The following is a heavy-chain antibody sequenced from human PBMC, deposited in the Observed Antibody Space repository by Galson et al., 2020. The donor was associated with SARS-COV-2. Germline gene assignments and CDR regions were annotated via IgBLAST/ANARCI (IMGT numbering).Heavy chain of an antibody. CDR2: IYYSGPT. J-gene: IGHJ2*01. V-gene: IGHV4-39*01. Sequence: SETLSLTCTVSGGSISTTSYFWGWIRQPPGKGLEWIGTIYYSGPTYSNPSLRSRVTISVDTSTNQFSLKLNSVTAADTAVYYCARRGGTVTTRHFERWGRGTLVTVSS. CDR3: ARRGGTVTTRHFER. D-gene: IGHD4-17*01. CDR1: GGSISTTSYF.